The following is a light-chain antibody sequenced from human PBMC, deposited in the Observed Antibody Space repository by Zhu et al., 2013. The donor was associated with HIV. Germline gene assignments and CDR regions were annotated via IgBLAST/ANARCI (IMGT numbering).Light chain of an antibody. CDR2: DTS. J-gene: IGKJ4*01. V-gene: IGKV3-11*01. Sequence: EIVLTQSPATLSLSPGERATLYCRASQSVSRYLTWYQQKPGQAPRLLIYDTSNRATGIPARFSGSGSGTDFTLTISSLEPEDFATYYCQHYTNLPLTFGGGTKVEIK. CDR3: QHYTNLPLT. CDR1: QSVSRY.